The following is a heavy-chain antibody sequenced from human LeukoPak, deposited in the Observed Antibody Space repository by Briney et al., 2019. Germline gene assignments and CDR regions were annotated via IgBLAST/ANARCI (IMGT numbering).Heavy chain of an antibody. Sequence: GGSLRLSCAASGFTFSSYSMNWVRQAPGKGLEWVSSISSSSSYIYYADSVKGRFTISRDNAKNSLYLQMNSLRAEDTAVYYCARAIHRYSSSWGRQAFDYWGQGTLVTVSS. V-gene: IGHV3-21*01. CDR2: ISSSSSYI. CDR1: GFTFSSYS. J-gene: IGHJ4*02. D-gene: IGHD6-13*01. CDR3: ARAIHRYSSSWGRQAFDY.